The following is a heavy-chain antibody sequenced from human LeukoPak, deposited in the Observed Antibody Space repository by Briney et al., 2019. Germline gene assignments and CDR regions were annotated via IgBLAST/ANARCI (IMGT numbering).Heavy chain of an antibody. D-gene: IGHD3-22*01. CDR1: GFTLSSYA. Sequence: GGSLRLSCAASGFTLSSYAMSWVRQAPGKGLEWVSAISGSGGSTYYADSVKGRFTISRDNSKNTLYLQMNSLRAEDTAVYYCAKLPVNYYDSSGYCLSWGQGTLVTVSS. J-gene: IGHJ5*02. CDR2: ISGSGGST. CDR3: AKLPVNYYDSSGYCLS. V-gene: IGHV3-23*01.